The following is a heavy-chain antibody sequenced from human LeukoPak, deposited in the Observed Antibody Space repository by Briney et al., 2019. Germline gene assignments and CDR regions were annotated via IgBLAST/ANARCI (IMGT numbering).Heavy chain of an antibody. Sequence: GGSLRLSCAASGFTFSSYSMNWVRQAPGKGLEWVSYISSSSSTIYYADSVKGRFSMSRDNSKNTLYLQMNSLRTEDTAVYYCAKDGYSSGWSTGSFDYWGQGVLVTVSS. V-gene: IGHV3-48*01. CDR3: AKDGYSSGWSTGSFDY. CDR2: ISSSSSTI. J-gene: IGHJ4*02. CDR1: GFTFSSYS. D-gene: IGHD6-19*01.